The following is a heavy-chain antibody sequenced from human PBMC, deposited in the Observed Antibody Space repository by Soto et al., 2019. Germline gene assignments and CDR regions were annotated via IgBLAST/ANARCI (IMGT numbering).Heavy chain of an antibody. J-gene: IGHJ4*02. Sequence: SETLSLTCTVSGGSISSGGYYWSWIRQHPGKGLEWIGYIYYSGSTYYNPSLKSRVTISVDTSKNQFSLKLSSVTAADTAVYYCARDRRALYYYDSSGYLVWGQGTLVTVSS. CDR2: IYYSGST. D-gene: IGHD3-22*01. V-gene: IGHV4-31*03. CDR3: ARDRRALYYYDSSGYLV. CDR1: GGSISSGGYY.